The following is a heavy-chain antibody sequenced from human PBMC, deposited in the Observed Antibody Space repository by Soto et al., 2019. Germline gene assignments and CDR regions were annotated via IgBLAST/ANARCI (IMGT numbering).Heavy chain of an antibody. V-gene: IGHV1-46*01. D-gene: IGHD1-1*01. J-gene: IGHJ4*02. CDR1: GYTLTSFY. CDR3: ARSPRPTGTTLYYFDS. Sequence: ASVKVSCKASGYTLTSFYMHWMRQAPGQGLEWMGVIDPSAGSTTYARKFKGRVRMTRDTFTSTVFMELSSLRSEDTAVYYCARSPRPTGTTLYYFDSWGQRTQVTVSS. CDR2: IDPSAGST.